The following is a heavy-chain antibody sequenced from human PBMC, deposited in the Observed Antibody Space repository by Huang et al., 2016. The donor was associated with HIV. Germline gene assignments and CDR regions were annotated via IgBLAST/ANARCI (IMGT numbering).Heavy chain of an antibody. CDR2: IYNSGNT. V-gene: IGHV4-39*01. D-gene: IGHD6-19*01. CDR3: ARHGRVAGHYYNNMDV. J-gene: IGHJ6*02. Sequence: LQLQESGPGLVKSSETLSLICTVSGGSISSSSYYWGWIRQPPGKGPEWIGCIYNSGNTYYNPPLKSRVTISVDTSKNQFSLKVNSVTAADTAVYYCARHGRVAGHYYNNMDVWGRGTTVTVSS. CDR1: GGSISSSSYY.